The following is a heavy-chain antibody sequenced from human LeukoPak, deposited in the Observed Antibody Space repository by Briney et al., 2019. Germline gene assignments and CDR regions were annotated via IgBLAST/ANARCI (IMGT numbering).Heavy chain of an antibody. CDR2: IWYVVSKK. J-gene: IGHJ4*02. D-gene: IGHD3-10*01. Sequence: PRGCLRLSCAAPGFTLSSHGMRWGRQAPGKGLGRVAVIWYVVSKKYYADSVKGRFTTSTDNSKNTRYLQMSSLRAEDTPVYYCARVGRAAAEKFDYWGQGTLVTVSS. CDR3: ARVGRAAAEKFDY. CDR1: GFTLSSHG. V-gene: IGHV3-33*01.